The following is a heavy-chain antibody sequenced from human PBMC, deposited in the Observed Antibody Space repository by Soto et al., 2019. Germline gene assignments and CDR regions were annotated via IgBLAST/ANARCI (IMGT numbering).Heavy chain of an antibody. Sequence: EVQLVESGGGLVQPGGSLRLSCAASGFTVSRNYMSWVRQAPGKGLEWVSVIYSGGSKYYEDTVKGRFTISRHNSKNTLYLPMNSMRAEDTAVYYCARVQSFYYGSLSYLGLFEYWGKGTLVTVSS. V-gene: IGHV3-53*04. D-gene: IGHD3-10*01. CDR1: GFTVSRNY. CDR2: IYSGGSK. CDR3: ARVQSFYYGSLSYLGLFEY. J-gene: IGHJ4*02.